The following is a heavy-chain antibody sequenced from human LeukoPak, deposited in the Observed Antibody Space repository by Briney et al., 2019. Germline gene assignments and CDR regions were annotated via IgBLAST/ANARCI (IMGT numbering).Heavy chain of an antibody. J-gene: IGHJ4*02. CDR2: IRYDGSRK. CDR3: AKAAAGTEYYFEY. D-gene: IGHD6-13*01. V-gene: IGHV3-30*02. Sequence: GGSLRLSCAASGFIFSSYGMRWVRQASDKGLEWAAFIRYDGSRKYYADSVKGRFTISRDNSKNTLYLQMNSLRAEDTAVYYCAKAAAGTEYYFEYWGQGTLVTVSS. CDR1: GFIFSSYG.